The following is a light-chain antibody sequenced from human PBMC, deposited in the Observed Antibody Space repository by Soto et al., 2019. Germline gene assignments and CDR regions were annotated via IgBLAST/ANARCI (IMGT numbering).Light chain of an antibody. J-gene: IGKJ1*01. CDR2: AAS. V-gene: IGKV1-39*01. CDR1: QSISSY. Sequence: DIQMTQNTSSLSASVGDRVTITCRASQSISSYLNWYQQKPGKAPKLLIYAASSLQSGVPSRFSGSGSGTDFTLTISSLQPEDFATYYCQQSYSTPPTFGQGTKVDIK. CDR3: QQSYSTPPT.